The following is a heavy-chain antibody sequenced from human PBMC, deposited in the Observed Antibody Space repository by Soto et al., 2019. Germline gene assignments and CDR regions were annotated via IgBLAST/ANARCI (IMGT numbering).Heavy chain of an antibody. Sequence: SETLSLTCTVSGVSITSHYWSWIRQSPGKGLEWIAYAHYRGSTNYNPSLKSRVTVSIDTSKSQVSLRLSSVTAADTAIYYCARGFYDREGHSNPFENWGQGSLVTVSS. CDR2: AHYRGST. V-gene: IGHV4-59*08. CDR1: GVSITSHY. CDR3: ARGFYDREGHSNPFEN. J-gene: IGHJ4*02. D-gene: IGHD3-22*01.